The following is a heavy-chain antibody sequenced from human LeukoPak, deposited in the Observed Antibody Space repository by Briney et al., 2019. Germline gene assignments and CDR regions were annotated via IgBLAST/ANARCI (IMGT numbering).Heavy chain of an antibody. CDR2: INHSGSA. V-gene: IGHV4-34*01. Sequence: SETLSLTCGLFGRSIIGYHWNWIRQSPGKGLEWIGEINHSGSANYNPSFKSRVTISLDTSKNQFSLELRSVTAADTAVYYCARDPTTVVSVPYYSDDWGQGTLVTVSS. CDR1: GRSIIGYH. D-gene: IGHD4-11*01. CDR3: ARDPTTVVSVPYYSDD. J-gene: IGHJ4*02.